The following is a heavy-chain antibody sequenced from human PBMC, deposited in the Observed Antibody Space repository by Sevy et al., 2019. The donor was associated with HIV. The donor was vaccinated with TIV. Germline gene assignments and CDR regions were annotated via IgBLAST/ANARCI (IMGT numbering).Heavy chain of an antibody. CDR2: ISFDVASR. J-gene: IGHJ4*02. V-gene: IGHV3-30*18. Sequence: GGSLRLSCAASGFTFSHYAMHWIRQAPGKGLEWVAAISFDVASRNYADSVRGRFTISRDDSKNTVYLHMRGLRSEDTAVYFCAKDHAVTTEWVVFDSWGQGTLVTVSS. D-gene: IGHD4-17*01. CDR1: GFTFSHYA. CDR3: AKDHAVTTEWVVFDS.